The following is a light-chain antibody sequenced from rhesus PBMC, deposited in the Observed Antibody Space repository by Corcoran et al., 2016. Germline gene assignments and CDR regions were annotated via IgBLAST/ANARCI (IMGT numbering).Light chain of an antibody. CDR2: AAF. CDR1: QGINKE. Sequence: DIQMTQSPSSLSASVGDRVTVTCRASQGINKELSWYQTKPGKPLTPLIYAAFSLQTGVSSRFSGSGSGTDYNLTISSLQPEDVATYYCLQDYTTPWTFGQGTKVEIK. CDR3: LQDYTTPWT. V-gene: IGKV1-94*01. J-gene: IGKJ1*01.